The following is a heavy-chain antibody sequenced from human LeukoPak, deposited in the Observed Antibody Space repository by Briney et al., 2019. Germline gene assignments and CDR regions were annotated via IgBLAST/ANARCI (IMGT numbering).Heavy chain of an antibody. J-gene: IGHJ4*02. CDR1: GYTFTGYY. CDR3: ARDYSSSSLDY. Sequence: ASVKVSCKASGYTFTGYYMHWVRQAPGQGLEWTGWINPNGGGTNYAQKFQGRVTMTRDTSISTAYMELSRLRSDDTAVYYCARDYSSSSLDYWGQGTLVTVSS. D-gene: IGHD6-13*01. CDR2: INPNGGGT. V-gene: IGHV1-2*02.